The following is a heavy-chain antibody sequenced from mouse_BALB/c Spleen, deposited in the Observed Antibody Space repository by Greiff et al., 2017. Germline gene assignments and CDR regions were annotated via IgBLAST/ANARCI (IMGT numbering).Heavy chain of an antibody. J-gene: IGHJ2*01. D-gene: IGHD2-1*01. CDR3: ARQGGNYRGNYFDY. CDR1: GFTFSSYT. CDR2: ISNGGGST. V-gene: IGHV5-12-2*01. Sequence: EVQLQESGGGLVQPGGSLKLSCAASGFTFSSYTMSWVRQTPEKRLEWVAYISNGGGSTYYPDTVKGRFTISRDNAKNTLYLQMSSLKSEDTAMYYCARQGGNYRGNYFDYWGQGTTLTVSS.